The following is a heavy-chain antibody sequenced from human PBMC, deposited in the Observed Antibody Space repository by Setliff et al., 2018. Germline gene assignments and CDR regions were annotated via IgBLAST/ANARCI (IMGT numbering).Heavy chain of an antibody. CDR2: ISAYNGYL. J-gene: IGHJ4*02. D-gene: IGHD2-2*01. CDR3: ARDRKEIVVKPPAASLDY. V-gene: IGHV1-18*01. Sequence: SWVRQAPGQGLEWMGWISAYNGYLVYAQKFQGRVTMTTDTSTTTAYMEVRSLRSDDTAVYYCARDRKEIVVKPPAASLDYWGQGT.